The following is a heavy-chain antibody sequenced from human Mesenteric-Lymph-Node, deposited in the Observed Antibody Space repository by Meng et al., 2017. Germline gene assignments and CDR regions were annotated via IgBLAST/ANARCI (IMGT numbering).Heavy chain of an antibody. CDR3: ARDPGYGSGS. CDR1: GFTFGNYA. V-gene: IGHV3-23*01. D-gene: IGHD3-10*01. J-gene: IGHJ5*02. CDR2: ISGSGGST. Sequence: GESLKISCAASGFTFGNYAMSWVRQAPGKGLEWVSSISGSGGSTYYADSVNGRFIISRDYSTNTVYLQMNRLRPEDTAIYYCARDPGYGSGSWGQGTLVTVSS.